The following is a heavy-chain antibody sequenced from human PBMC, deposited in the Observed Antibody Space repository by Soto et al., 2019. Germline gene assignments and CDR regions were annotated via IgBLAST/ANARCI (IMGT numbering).Heavy chain of an antibody. CDR1: GGTFSSYT. V-gene: IGHV1-69*02. D-gene: IGHD3-22*01. CDR2: IIPILGIA. J-gene: IGHJ6*02. Sequence: QVQLVQSGAEVKKPGSSVKVSCKASGGTFSSYTISWVRQAPGQGLEWMGRIIPILGIANYAQKFQGRVTITADKSTSTAYMELSILRSEDTAVYYCATPGDSSGYDYYYGMDVWGQGTTVTVSS. CDR3: ATPGDSSGYDYYYGMDV.